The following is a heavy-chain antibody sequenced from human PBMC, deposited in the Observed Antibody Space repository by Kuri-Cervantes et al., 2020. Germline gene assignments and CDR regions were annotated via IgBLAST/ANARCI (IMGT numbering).Heavy chain of an antibody. CDR3: ARRSKDTAMVTFDDY. V-gene: IGHV4-30-4*08. CDR1: GGSISSGDYY. D-gene: IGHD5-18*01. Sequence: SETLSLTCTVSGGSISSGDYYWSWIHQPPGKGLEWIGYIYYSGSTYYNPSLKSRVTISVDTSKNQFSLKLSSVTAADTAVYYCARRSKDTAMVTFDDYWGQGTLVTVSS. J-gene: IGHJ4*02. CDR2: IYYSGST.